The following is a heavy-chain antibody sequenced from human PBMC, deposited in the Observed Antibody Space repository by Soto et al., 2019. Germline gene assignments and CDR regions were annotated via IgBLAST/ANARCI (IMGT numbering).Heavy chain of an antibody. D-gene: IGHD1-1*01. CDR2: IYYAGST. V-gene: IGHV4-31*01. CDR1: GGSISRSVYY. CDR3: ARGLTTLCYFDS. Sequence: QVQLQESGPGLVKSSQTLSLTCSVSGGSISRSVYYWTWLRQHPGKGLAWIGHIYYAGSTYSNPSLTGPLSMSLDTCKNHFSRKVSSVTAADTAVYFCARGLTTLCYFDSWGQGTLVSVSS. J-gene: IGHJ4*02.